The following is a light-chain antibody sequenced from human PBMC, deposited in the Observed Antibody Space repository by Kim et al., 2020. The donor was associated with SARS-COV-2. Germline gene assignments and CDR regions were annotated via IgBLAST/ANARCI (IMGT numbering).Light chain of an antibody. CDR1: SSDVGGYNY. Sequence: SITISCTETSSDVGGYNYVSWYQQHPGKAPKLMIYDVSNRLSGVSNRFSGSKSGNTASLTISGLQAEDEADYYCSSYTSSSTLEVFGGGTQLTVL. CDR2: DVS. J-gene: IGLJ2*01. V-gene: IGLV2-14*03. CDR3: SSYTSSSTLEV.